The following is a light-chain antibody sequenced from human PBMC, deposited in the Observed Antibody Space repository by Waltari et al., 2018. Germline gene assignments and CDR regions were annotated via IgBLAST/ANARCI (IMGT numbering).Light chain of an antibody. CDR2: ENN. Sequence: QSLLTQPPSVSAAPGQKVTISCSGSRSTIGNNYVSWSQQLPGKAPKLLIYENNKRPSGIPDRFSGSKSGTSATLGITGVQTGDEADYYCGTWDTSLSAGVFGGGTKLTVL. V-gene: IGLV1-51*02. CDR1: RSTIGNNY. CDR3: GTWDTSLSAGV. J-gene: IGLJ3*02.